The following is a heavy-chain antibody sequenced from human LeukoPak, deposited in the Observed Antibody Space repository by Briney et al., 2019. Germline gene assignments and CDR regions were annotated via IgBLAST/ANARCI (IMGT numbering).Heavy chain of an antibody. CDR1: GGTFSSYA. Sequence: SVKVSCKASGGTFSSYAISWVLQAPGQGLEWMGGIIPIFGTANYAQKFQGRVTITADESTSTAYMELSSLRSEDTAVYYCARDWSIGFGELFRAFDIWGQGTMVTVSS. V-gene: IGHV1-69*13. CDR2: IIPIFGTA. CDR3: ARDWSIGFGELFRAFDI. D-gene: IGHD3-10*01. J-gene: IGHJ3*02.